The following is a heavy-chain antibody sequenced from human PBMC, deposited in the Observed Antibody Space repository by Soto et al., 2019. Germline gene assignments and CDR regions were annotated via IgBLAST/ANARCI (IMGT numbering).Heavy chain of an antibody. CDR3: ARERTGGYDFFDY. CDR2: TYYRSKWYN. D-gene: IGHD5-12*01. CDR1: GDTVSSNGAA. J-gene: IGHJ4*02. V-gene: IGHV6-1*01. Sequence: SPTLSLTCAISGDTVSSNGAAWNWVRQSPSRGLEWLGRTYYRSKWYNDYAASVKSRMTINADTSKNLFSLHLNSVTPEDTAVYYCARERTGGYDFFDYWGQRTLFTVSS.